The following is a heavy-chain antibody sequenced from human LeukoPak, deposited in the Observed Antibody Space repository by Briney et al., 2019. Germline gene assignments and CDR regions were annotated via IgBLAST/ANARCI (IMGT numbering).Heavy chain of an antibody. Sequence: SQTLSLTCAISGDIVSSNSAAWNWIRQSPSRGLEWLGRTYYRSKWYSDYAVSVKSRITINPDTSKNQFSLQLNSVTPEDTAVYYCALDNWNEGYFDYWGQGTLVTVSS. V-gene: IGHV6-1*01. CDR1: GDIVSSNSAA. CDR3: ALDNWNEGYFDY. D-gene: IGHD1-1*01. J-gene: IGHJ4*02. CDR2: TYYRSKWYS.